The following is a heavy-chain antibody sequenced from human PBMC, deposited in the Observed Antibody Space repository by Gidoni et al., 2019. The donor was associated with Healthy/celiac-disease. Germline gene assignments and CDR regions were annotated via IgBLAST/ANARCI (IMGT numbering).Heavy chain of an antibody. CDR3: AVLISHDY. Sequence: EVQLLESGGGLFQPGGSLRLSCAASAFTVSSNSMSWVRQAPGRGLEWVSVIYSGGSTYYADSVKGRFTISRDNSKNTLYLQMNSLRAEDTAVYYCAVLISHDYWGQGTLVTVSS. V-gene: IGHV3-66*01. J-gene: IGHJ4*02. CDR1: AFTVSSNS. CDR2: IYSGGST.